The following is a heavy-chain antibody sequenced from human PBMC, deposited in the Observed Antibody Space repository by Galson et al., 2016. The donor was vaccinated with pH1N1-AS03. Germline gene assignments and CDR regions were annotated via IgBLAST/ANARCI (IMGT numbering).Heavy chain of an antibody. Sequence: SLRLSCAASGLTLSTYAMHWVRQAPGRGLEWVAVTSSDGSNKYYADSVRGRFTISRDDTKKSVYLQMDRLRVEDTAVYYCARDWGFSWTSRPTFDFWGQGTMVAVSA. D-gene: IGHD6-13*01. J-gene: IGHJ3*01. CDR1: GLTLSTYA. CDR3: ARDWGFSWTSRPTFDF. CDR2: TSSDGSNK. V-gene: IGHV3-30*04.